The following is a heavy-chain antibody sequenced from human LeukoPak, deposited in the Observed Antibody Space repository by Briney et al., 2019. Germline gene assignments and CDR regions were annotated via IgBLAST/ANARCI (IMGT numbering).Heavy chain of an antibody. CDR3: ARGGSYGDYVSY. CDR1: GGSISSGDYY. V-gene: IGHV4-30-4*01. Sequence: SETLSLTCTVSGGSISSGDYYWSWIRQPPGKGLEWIGYIYYSGSTCYNPSLKSRVTMSVDASKNQFSLKLSSVTAADTAVYYCARGGSYGDYVSYWGQGTLVTVSS. J-gene: IGHJ4*02. D-gene: IGHD4-17*01. CDR2: IYYSGST.